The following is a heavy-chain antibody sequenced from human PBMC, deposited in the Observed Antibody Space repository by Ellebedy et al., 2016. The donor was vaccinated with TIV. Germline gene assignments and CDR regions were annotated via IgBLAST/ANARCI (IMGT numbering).Heavy chain of an antibody. CDR1: GGSFSGYY. J-gene: IGHJ5*02. CDR2: INHSGST. V-gene: IGHV4-34*01. Sequence: MPGGSLRLSCAVYGGSFSGYYWSWIRQPPGKGLEWIGEINHSGSTNYNPSLKSRVTISVDTSKNQFSLKLSSVTAADTAVYYCARAPAYRSGGWFDPWGQGTLVTVSS. D-gene: IGHD3-16*01. CDR3: ARAPAYRSGGWFDP.